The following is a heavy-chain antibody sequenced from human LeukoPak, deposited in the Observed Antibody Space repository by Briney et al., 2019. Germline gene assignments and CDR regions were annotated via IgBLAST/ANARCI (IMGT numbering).Heavy chain of an antibody. J-gene: IGHJ5*02. Sequence: PGGSLRLSCAASGFTFSDCYMSWIRQAPGKGLEWVSYISSSGSTIYYADSVKGRFTISRDNAKNSLYLQMNSLRAEDTAVYYCARGGYCSSTSCYYPSNNWFDPWGQGTLVTVSS. V-gene: IGHV3-11*01. D-gene: IGHD2-2*01. CDR2: ISSSGSTI. CDR1: GFTFSDCY. CDR3: ARGGYCSSTSCYYPSNNWFDP.